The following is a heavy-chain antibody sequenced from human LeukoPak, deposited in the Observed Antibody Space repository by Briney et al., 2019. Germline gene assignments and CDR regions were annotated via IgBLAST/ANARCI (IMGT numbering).Heavy chain of an antibody. CDR3: ARGTTVDYYYGMDV. J-gene: IGHJ6*02. V-gene: IGHV1-69*13. CDR2: IIPIFGTA. D-gene: IGHD4-17*01. CDR1: GYTFTSYD. Sequence: SVKVSCKASGYTFTSYDINWVRQATGQGLEWMGGIIPIFGTANYAQKFQGRVTITADESTSTAYMELSSLRSEDTAVYYCARGTTVDYYYGMDVWGQGTTVTVSS.